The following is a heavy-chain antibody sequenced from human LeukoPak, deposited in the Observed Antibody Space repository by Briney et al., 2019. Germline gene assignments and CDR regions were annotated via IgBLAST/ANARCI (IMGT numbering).Heavy chain of an antibody. CDR3: ARGVGRSSNFWAY. D-gene: IGHD2-2*01. V-gene: IGHV3-21*01. J-gene: IGHJ4*02. Sequence: PGGSLRLSCAASGFTFSSYSMNWVRQAPGKGLEWVSSISSSSSYIYYADSVKGRFTISRDNAKNSLYLQMNSLRAEDTAVYYCARGVGRSSNFWAYWGQGTLVTVSS. CDR1: GFTFSSYS. CDR2: ISSSSSYI.